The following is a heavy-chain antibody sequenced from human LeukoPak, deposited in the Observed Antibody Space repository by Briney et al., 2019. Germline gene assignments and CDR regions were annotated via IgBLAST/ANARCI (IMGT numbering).Heavy chain of an antibody. CDR1: GGSISSGADY. J-gene: IGHJ4*02. V-gene: IGHV4-31*02. D-gene: IGHD5-24*01. CDR2: ISYSGST. CDR3: ARADMATVFDF. Sequence: SETLSLTWTVSGGSISSGADYWSWIRQHPGKGLEWIGYISYSGSTYYNPSLKTRLTISVDTSKNQFSLKLGSVTAADTAFYYCARADMATVFDFWGRGTLVTVSS.